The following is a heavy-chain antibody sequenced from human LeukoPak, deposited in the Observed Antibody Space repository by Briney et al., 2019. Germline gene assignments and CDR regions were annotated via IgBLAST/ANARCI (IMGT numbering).Heavy chain of an antibody. D-gene: IGHD4-17*01. V-gene: IGHV4-4*07. CDR2: IYTSGSS. Sequence: SETLSLTCTVSGGSISSYYWSWIRQPAGKRLEWIGHIYTSGSSDYNPSLKSRVTMSVDMSKNQFSLKLSSVTAADTAVYYCARETFYGDYAKYYYMDVWGKGTTVTISS. CDR3: ARETFYGDYAKYYYMDV. CDR1: GGSISSYY. J-gene: IGHJ6*03.